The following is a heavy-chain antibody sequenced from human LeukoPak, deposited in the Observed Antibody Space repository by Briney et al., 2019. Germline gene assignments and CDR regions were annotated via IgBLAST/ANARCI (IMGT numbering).Heavy chain of an antibody. V-gene: IGHV1-2*02. CDR1: GYTFTDYY. D-gene: IGHD3-3*01. J-gene: IGHJ5*02. CDR3: ARADFIDAGPYVIAP. CDR2: INTKTGRT. Sequence: ASVKVSCKTSGYTFTDYYIHWVRQAPGQGLEWMGWINTKTGRTSFARTFQGRVTLTRDPSITTVYMDMAWLTSYDTAIYFCARADFIDAGPYVIAPWGQGTLVTVSS.